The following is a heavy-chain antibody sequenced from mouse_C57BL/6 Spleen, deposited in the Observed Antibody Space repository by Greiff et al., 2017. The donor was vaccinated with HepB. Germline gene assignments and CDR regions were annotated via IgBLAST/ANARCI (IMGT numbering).Heavy chain of an antibody. V-gene: IGHV3-6*01. J-gene: IGHJ3*01. CDR3: AREWAVAPFAY. CDR1: GYSITSGYY. CDR2: ISYDGSN. D-gene: IGHD1-1*01. Sequence: VQLKQSGPGLVKPSQSLSLTCSVTGYSITSGYYWNWIRQFPGNKLEWMGYISYDGSNNYNPSLKNRISITRDTSKNQFFLKLNSVTTEDTATYYCAREWAVAPFAYWGQGTLVTVSA.